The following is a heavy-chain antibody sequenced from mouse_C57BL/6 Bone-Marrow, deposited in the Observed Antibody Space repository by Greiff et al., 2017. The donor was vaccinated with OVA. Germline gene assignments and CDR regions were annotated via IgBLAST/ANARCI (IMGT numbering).Heavy chain of an antibody. Sequence: VQLQQSGPELVKPGASVKMSCKASGYTFTDYNMHWVKQSHGKSLEWIGYINPNNGGTSYNQKFKGKATLTVNKSSSTAYMELRSLTSEDSAVYYCARFYYCGSSYRYFDVWGTGTTVTVSS. D-gene: IGHD1-1*01. CDR2: INPNNGGT. V-gene: IGHV1-22*01. CDR1: GYTFTDYN. CDR3: ARFYYCGSSYRYFDV. J-gene: IGHJ1*03.